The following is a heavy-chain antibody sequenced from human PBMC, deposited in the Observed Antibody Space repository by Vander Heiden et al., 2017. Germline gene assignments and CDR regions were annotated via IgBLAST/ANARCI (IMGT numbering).Heavy chain of an antibody. CDR3: AKDLLRIRWLVRGSWFDP. V-gene: IGHV3-23*01. CDR1: GFTFSSYA. CDR2: ISGRGGST. D-gene: IGHD6-19*01. J-gene: IGHJ5*02. Sequence: EVQLLESGGGLVQPGGSLRLSCAASGFTFSSYAMSWVRQAPGKGLEWVSAISGRGGSTYYAESVKGRFTISRDKSKNTLYLQMNSLRAEDTAVYYCAKDLLRIRWLVRGSWFDPWGQGTLVTVSS.